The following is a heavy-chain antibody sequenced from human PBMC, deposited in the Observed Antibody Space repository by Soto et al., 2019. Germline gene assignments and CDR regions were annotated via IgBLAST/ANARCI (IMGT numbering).Heavy chain of an antibody. J-gene: IGHJ6*02. CDR1: GGTFSSYT. V-gene: IGHV1-69*02. D-gene: IGHD3-9*01. CDR2: IIPFLDIA. Sequence: QVQLVQSGAEVKKPGSSVKVSCKASGGTFSSYTISWVRQAPGHGLEWMGRIIPFLDIANYARKFQDRVTILADKSTSTAYMELSGLRSEDTAVYYCARGRDYDVLTGYKPDYFYGMDVWGQGTTVTVSS. CDR3: ARGRDYDVLTGYKPDYFYGMDV.